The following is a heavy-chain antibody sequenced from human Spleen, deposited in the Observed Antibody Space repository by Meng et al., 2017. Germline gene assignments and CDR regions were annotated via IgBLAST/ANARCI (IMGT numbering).Heavy chain of an antibody. CDR2: INPKSDDT. Sequence: ASVKVSCKASGYTFPDYWLHWVRRAPGQGLEWMGRINPKSDDTHYAQRFQGRVTMTGDTSISTAYMELSGLRSDDTAMYYCARDEDISAAGKLFGDYWGQGTLVTVLL. V-gene: IGHV1-2*06. CDR3: ARDEDISAAGKLFGDY. CDR1: GYTFPDYW. J-gene: IGHJ4*02. D-gene: IGHD6-13*01.